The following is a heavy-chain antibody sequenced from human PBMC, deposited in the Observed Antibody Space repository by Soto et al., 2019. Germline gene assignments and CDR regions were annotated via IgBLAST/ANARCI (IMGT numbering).Heavy chain of an antibody. D-gene: IGHD3-10*01. V-gene: IGHV1-18*01. CDR1: GYTVTSYD. Sequence: QVQLVQSGAEVKKPGASVKVSCKASGYTVTSYDITWMRQAPGQGLEWMGWISAYNGDTHYAQKLQGRVTMATDTPTSTAYMELRSLRSDDTAVNYCASPYTSGSPTNPFNIWGQGTMVTVSS. CDR2: ISAYNGDT. J-gene: IGHJ3*02. CDR3: ASPYTSGSPTNPFNI.